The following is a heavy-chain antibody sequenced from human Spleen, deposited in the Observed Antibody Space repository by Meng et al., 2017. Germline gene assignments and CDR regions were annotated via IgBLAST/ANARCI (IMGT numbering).Heavy chain of an antibody. CDR3: ARDGDKYSSSSVGGY. CDR2: INTNTGNP. Sequence: VPLVPSGSELKKPGSSVEVSCKASGYTFTSYAMNWVRQAPGQGLEWMGWINTNTGNPTYAQGFTGRFVFSLDTSVSTAYLQISSLKAEDTAVYYCARDGDKYSSSSVGGYWGQGTLVTVSS. D-gene: IGHD6-6*01. CDR1: GYTFTSYA. J-gene: IGHJ4*02. V-gene: IGHV7-4-1*02.